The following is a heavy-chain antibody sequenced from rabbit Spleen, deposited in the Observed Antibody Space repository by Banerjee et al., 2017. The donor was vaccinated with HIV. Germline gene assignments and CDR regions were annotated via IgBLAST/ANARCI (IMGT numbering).Heavy chain of an antibody. J-gene: IGHJ3*01. V-gene: IGHV1S45*01. D-gene: IGHD8-1*01. CDR1: GFDFSRFG. CDR3: ARMDTGSNYGRGDL. Sequence: QDQLEESGGGLVQPGGSLTLSCKASGFDFSRFGVSWVRQAPGKGLEWIACIYTGSSGSTYYATWAKGRFTISKTSSTTVTLQMTSLTDADTATYFCARMDTGSNYGRGDLWGQGTLVTVS. CDR2: IYTGSSGST.